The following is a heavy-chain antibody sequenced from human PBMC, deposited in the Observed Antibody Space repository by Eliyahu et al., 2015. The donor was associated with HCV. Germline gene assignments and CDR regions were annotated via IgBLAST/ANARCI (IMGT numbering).Heavy chain of an antibody. Sequence: QVQLVESGGGVVQPGRSXXLXXAAXGFTFRSYAMHWVRQAXGKGLGWVAVISYDGSNKYYADSVKGRFTISRDNSKNTLYLQMNSLRAEDTAVYYCASLRRGSLFDYWGQGTLVTVSS. CDR3: ASLRRGSLFDY. CDR2: ISYDGSNK. CDR1: GFTFRSYA. D-gene: IGHD3-10*01. V-gene: IGHV3-30-3*01. J-gene: IGHJ4*02.